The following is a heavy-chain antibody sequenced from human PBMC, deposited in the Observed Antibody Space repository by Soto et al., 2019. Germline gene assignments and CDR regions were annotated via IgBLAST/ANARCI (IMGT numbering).Heavy chain of an antibody. Sequence: QVQLVQSGAEVKKPGYSVKVSCKASGGTLNKHAITWVRRAPGQGLEWLGGIIPMFGIPNYPQKFQGRVTITEDDSTNTLHMELHSLTSYDTAVYYCARGGTSGWLKGAYDVWGQGTMVTV. D-gene: IGHD6-13*01. J-gene: IGHJ3*01. CDR2: IIPMFGIP. CDR3: ARGGTSGWLKGAYDV. CDR1: GGTLNKHA. V-gene: IGHV1-69*01.